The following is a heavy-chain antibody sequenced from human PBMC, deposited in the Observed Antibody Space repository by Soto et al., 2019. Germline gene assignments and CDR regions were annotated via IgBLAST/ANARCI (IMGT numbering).Heavy chain of an antibody. D-gene: IGHD5-12*01. CDR1: GFSLSTRGVG. V-gene: IGHV2-5*02. J-gene: IGHJ4*02. Sequence: QITLKESGPTLVKPTQTLTLTCTFSGFSLSTRGVGVAWIRQPPGKALEWLAFIFWDEDKWYSPSLKSRLTIVEHTSKYQVVLTMTNMDPVDTATYYCANRPRGYAYWFDYWGQGTLVTVSS. CDR2: IFWDEDK. CDR3: ANRPRGYAYWFDY.